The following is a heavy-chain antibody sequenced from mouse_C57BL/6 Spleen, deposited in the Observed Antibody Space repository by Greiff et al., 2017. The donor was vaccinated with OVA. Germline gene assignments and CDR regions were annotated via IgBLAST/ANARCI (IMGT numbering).Heavy chain of an antibody. CDR3: ARDITTVVEDAMDY. V-gene: IGHV1-7*01. CDR1: GYTFTSYW. J-gene: IGHJ4*01. Sequence: QVHVKQSGAELAKPGASVKLSCKASGYTFTSYWMHWVKQRPGQGLEWIGYINPSSGYTKYNQKFKDKATLTADKSSSTAYMQLSSLTYEDSAVYYCARDITTVVEDAMDYWGQGTSVTVSS. CDR2: INPSSGYT. D-gene: IGHD1-1*01.